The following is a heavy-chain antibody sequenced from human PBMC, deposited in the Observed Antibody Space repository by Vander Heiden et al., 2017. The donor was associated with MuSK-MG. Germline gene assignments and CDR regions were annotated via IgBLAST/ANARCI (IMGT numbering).Heavy chain of an antibody. V-gene: IGHV4-39*07. Sequence: QLQLQESCPGLVKPSETLSRTCTVSGGSISRSSYYWGWLRQPPGKGLEWIGSIYDSGSTYYNPSLKSRVTISVDTSKNQFSLKLSSVTAADTAVYYCARDFREYYDFWSGYPYYYYGMDVWGQGTTVTVSS. J-gene: IGHJ6*02. CDR2: IYDSGST. CDR1: GGSISRSSYY. CDR3: ARDFREYYDFWSGYPYYYYGMDV. D-gene: IGHD3-3*01.